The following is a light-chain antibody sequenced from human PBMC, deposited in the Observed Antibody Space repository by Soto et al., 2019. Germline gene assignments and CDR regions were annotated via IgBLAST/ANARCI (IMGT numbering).Light chain of an antibody. J-gene: IGKJ1*01. Sequence: DIQMAQSPSSLSASVGDRVTITCRASQNIGSYLSWYQQIPGQAPNLLIYAASSLQSGVPSRFSGSGSGTDFTLTISSLQPEDFATYYCQQGYITPWTFGQGTRWIS. CDR2: AAS. V-gene: IGKV1-39*01. CDR3: QQGYITPWT. CDR1: QNIGSY.